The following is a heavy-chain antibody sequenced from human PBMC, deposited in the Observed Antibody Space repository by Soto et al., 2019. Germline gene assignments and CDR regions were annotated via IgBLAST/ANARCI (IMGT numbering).Heavy chain of an antibody. V-gene: IGHV1-69*01. CDR2: IIPVFGTA. D-gene: IGHD1-26*01. Sequence: VQLVQSGAEVKKPGSSVKVSCKASGGVFRNYAINWVRQAPGQGIEWMGGIIPVFGTANYPQKFQGRVTITADESTTTAYMELASLKTADTAVYFCARDRWGSYSFDSWGPGTLVTVAS. J-gene: IGHJ5*01. CDR1: GGVFRNYA. CDR3: ARDRWGSYSFDS.